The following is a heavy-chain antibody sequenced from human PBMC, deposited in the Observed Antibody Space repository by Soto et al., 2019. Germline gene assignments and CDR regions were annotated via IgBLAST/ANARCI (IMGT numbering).Heavy chain of an antibody. D-gene: IGHD3-22*01. V-gene: IGHV2-5*02. Sequence: QITLKESGPTLVKPTQTLTLTCTFSGFSLSTSGVGVGWIRQPPGKALEWLALIYWDDDKRYSPSLKRRLTXTXTXSXXQVVLTMTNMDPVDTATYYCAHRRSTYYYDSTFDPWGQGTLVTVSS. CDR2: IYWDDDK. CDR1: GFSLSTSGVG. CDR3: AHRRSTYYYDSTFDP. J-gene: IGHJ5*02.